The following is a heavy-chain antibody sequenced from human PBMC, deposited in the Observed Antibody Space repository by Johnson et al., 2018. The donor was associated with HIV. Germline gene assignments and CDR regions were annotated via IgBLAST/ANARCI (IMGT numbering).Heavy chain of an antibody. CDR2: TSYDGSNK. J-gene: IGHJ3*02. V-gene: IGHV3-30-3*01. CDR3: ARDLAMIVVAYAFDI. Sequence: QVQLVESGGGVVQPGRSLRLSCAASGFTFSSYDIHWVRQAPGKGLEWVAGTSYDGSNKYYADSVKGRFTISRDNSKNTLYLQMNSLRAEDTAVYYCARDLAMIVVAYAFDIWGQGTMVTVSS. CDR1: GFTFSSYD. D-gene: IGHD3-22*01.